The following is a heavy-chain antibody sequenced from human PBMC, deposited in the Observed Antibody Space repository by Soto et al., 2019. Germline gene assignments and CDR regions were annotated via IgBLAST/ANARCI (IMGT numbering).Heavy chain of an antibody. V-gene: IGHV1-3*01. CDR2: INPGNGNT. CDR3: ARGGYFDSSNYLDY. J-gene: IGHJ4*02. CDR1: GYTFTSYG. D-gene: IGHD3-22*01. Sequence: GASVKVSGKASGYTFTSYGINWVRQAPGRGLEWMGWINPGNGNTKYSQQFQGRVIIDRDTSASTDYMGLSSLRSEDTAVYYCARGGYFDSSNYLDYWGMGTPVTVSS.